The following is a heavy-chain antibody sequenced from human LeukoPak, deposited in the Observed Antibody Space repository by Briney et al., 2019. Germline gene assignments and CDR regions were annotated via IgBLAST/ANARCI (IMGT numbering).Heavy chain of an antibody. J-gene: IGHJ4*02. CDR2: IYTSGST. V-gene: IGHV4-61*02. D-gene: IGHD6-19*01. CDR3: ARVRKYSSGWHFDY. Sequence: SETLSLTCTVSGGSISSGSYYWSWIRQPAGKGLEWIGRIYTSGSTNYNPSLKSRVTISVDTSKNQFSLKLSSVTAADTAVYYCARVRKYSSGWHFDYWGQGTLVTVSS. CDR1: GGSISSGSYY.